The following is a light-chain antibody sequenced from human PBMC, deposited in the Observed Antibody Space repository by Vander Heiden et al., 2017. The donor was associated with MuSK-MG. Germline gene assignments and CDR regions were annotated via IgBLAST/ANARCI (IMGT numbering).Light chain of an antibody. CDR2: AAS. CDR3: QQSDSTPLT. J-gene: IGKJ4*01. V-gene: IGKV1-39*01. CDR1: QSISSY. Sequence: IQMTQSPSSLPASVGDRVTITCRASQSISSYLNWYQQKPGKAPKLLIYAASSLQSGVPSRFSGSGSGTDFTLTISRLQPEDFATYYCQQSDSTPLTFGGGTKVDIK.